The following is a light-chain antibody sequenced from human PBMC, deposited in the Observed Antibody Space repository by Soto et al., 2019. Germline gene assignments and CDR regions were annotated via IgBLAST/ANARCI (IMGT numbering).Light chain of an antibody. CDR2: DVN. J-gene: IGLJ2*01. Sequence: QSALTQPASVFGSTGQSITISCTGTSSDIGAYNFVSWYQQHPGKAPKLMLYDVNIRPSGVSNRFSGSKSGNTASLTISGLQAEDEADYDCTSWTTSTTMIFGGVTNQTVL. V-gene: IGLV2-14*03. CDR1: SSDIGAYNF. CDR3: TSWTTSTTMI.